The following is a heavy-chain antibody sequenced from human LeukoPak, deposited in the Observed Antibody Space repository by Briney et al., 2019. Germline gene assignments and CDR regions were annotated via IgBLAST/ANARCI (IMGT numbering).Heavy chain of an antibody. J-gene: IGHJ4*02. Sequence: SVKVSCKASGGTFTSYATSWGRQAPGQGLEWMGGIIPIVGTANYAQKFQGRVTLTTDESTSTPYMELSSLRSEETAVYYFARDRVVPSIFDYWGQGTLVTVSS. CDR1: GGTFTSYA. V-gene: IGHV1-69*05. CDR2: IIPIVGTA. CDR3: ARDRVVPSIFDY. D-gene: IGHD2-2*01.